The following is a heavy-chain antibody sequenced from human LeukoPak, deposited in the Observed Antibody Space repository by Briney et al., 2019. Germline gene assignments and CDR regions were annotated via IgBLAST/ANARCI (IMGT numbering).Heavy chain of an antibody. V-gene: IGHV3-21*01. CDR1: GFTFSSYS. CDR3: ARGYYDFWSGYEDYFDY. J-gene: IGHJ4*02. Sequence: PGGSLRLSCAASGFTFSSYSMNWVRQAPGKGLEWVSSISSSSSYIYYADSVKGRFTISRDNAKNSLYLQMNSLRAEDTAVYYCARGYYDFWSGYEDYFDYWGQGTLVTVSS. CDR2: ISSSSSYI. D-gene: IGHD3-3*01.